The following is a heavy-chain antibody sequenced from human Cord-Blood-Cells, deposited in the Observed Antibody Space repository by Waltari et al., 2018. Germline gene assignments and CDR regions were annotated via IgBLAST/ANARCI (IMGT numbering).Heavy chain of an antibody. V-gene: IGHV4-34*01. CDR2: INLIGST. CDR3: ARHLSGSYWFDP. D-gene: IGHD1-26*01. Sequence: QVQLQQWGAGLLKPSETLSLTCAVYGGSFSGYYWSWIRQPPGKGLEWIGEINLIGSTNYNPSLKGRVTISLDTSKNQFSLKLSSVTAADTAVYYCARHLSGSYWFDPWGQGTLVTVSS. J-gene: IGHJ5*02. CDR1: GGSFSGYY.